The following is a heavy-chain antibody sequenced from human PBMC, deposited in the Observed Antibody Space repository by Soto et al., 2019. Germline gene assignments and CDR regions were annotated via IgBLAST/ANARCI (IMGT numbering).Heavy chain of an antibody. D-gene: IGHD1-26*01. V-gene: IGHV3-NL1*01. CDR2: IRCGGSST. CDR1: GFTFSSYG. Sequence: GGSLRLSCAASGFTFSSYGMHWVRQAPGKGLEWVAVIRCGGSSTYYADSVKGRFTISRDNSKNTLYLQMNSLRAEDTAVYYCAKGASGSYVNDAFDIWGQGTMVTVSS. J-gene: IGHJ3*02. CDR3: AKGASGSYVNDAFDI.